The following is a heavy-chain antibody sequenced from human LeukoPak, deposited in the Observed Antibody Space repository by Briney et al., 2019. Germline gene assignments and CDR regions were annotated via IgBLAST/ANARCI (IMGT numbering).Heavy chain of an antibody. CDR1: GYTFTSYD. CDR2: MNPNSGNT. Sequence: GASVKVSCKASGYTFTSYDINWVRQATGQGLEWMGWMNPNSGNTGYAQKFQGRVTMTRNTSISTAHMELSSLRSEDTAVYYCARASYSSSWYTYYYYYYMDVWGKGTTVTVSS. V-gene: IGHV1-8*01. J-gene: IGHJ6*03. CDR3: ARASYSSSWYTYYYYYYMDV. D-gene: IGHD6-13*01.